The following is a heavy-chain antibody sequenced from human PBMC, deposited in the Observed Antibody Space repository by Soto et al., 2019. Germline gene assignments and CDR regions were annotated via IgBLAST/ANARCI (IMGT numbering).Heavy chain of an antibody. D-gene: IGHD7-27*01. Sequence: SETLSLTCTVSGGSISSGDYYWSWIRQPPGKGLEWIGYIYYSGSTYYNPSLKSRVTISVDTSKNQFSLKLSSVTAADTAVYYCARDPWGGANDAFDIWGQGTMVTVSS. CDR1: GGSISSGDYY. V-gene: IGHV4-30-4*01. CDR3: ARDPWGGANDAFDI. CDR2: IYYSGST. J-gene: IGHJ3*02.